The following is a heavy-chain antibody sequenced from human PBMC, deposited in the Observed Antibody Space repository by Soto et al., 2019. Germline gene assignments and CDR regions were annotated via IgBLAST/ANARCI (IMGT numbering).Heavy chain of an antibody. Sequence: SETLSLTCTVSGGSISSGGYYWSWIRQHPGKGLEWIGYIYYSGSTYYNPSLKSRVTISVDTSKNQFSLKLSSVTAADTAVYYCARESTVYRAVSYYYYGMDVWGQGTTVTVYS. D-gene: IGHD3-3*01. CDR1: GGSISSGGYY. V-gene: IGHV4-31*03. J-gene: IGHJ6*02. CDR2: IYYSGST. CDR3: ARESTVYRAVSYYYYGMDV.